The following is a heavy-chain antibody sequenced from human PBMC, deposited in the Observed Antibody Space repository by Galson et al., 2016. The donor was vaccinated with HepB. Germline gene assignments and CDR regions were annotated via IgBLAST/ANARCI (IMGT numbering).Heavy chain of an antibody. CDR3: AKGALKYSSGWFDWFDP. CDR1: GFTFNSFA. J-gene: IGHJ5*02. Sequence: SLRLSCAVSGFTFNSFAMHWVRQAPGKGLDWVAVISYDGSTIFYGDSVKGRFTISRDDSKNTVYLQMNSLRIEDTALYYCAKGALKYSSGWFDWFDPWGQGTLVTVSS. CDR2: ISYDGSTI. V-gene: IGHV3-30*18. D-gene: IGHD6-19*01.